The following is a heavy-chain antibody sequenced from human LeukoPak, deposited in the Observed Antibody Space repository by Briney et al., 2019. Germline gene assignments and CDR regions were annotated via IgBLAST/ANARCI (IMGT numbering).Heavy chain of an antibody. CDR3: ARRRASGFGELLDY. D-gene: IGHD3-10*01. Sequence: PSETLSLTCTVSGGSMSNHYWTWIRQSPGKGLEWIGYVYNTKNTNYNPSLKSRVTISVDTSENRFSLRLYSVTAADTAIYYCARRRASGFGELLDYWGQGLLVTVSS. CDR1: GGSMSNHY. CDR2: VYNTKNT. V-gene: IGHV4-59*08. J-gene: IGHJ4*02.